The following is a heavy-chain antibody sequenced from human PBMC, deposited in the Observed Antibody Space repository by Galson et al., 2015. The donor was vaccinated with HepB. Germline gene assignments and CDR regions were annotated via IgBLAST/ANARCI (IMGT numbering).Heavy chain of an antibody. CDR2: INAGNGNT. V-gene: IGHV1-3*01. CDR1: GYTFTSYA. CDR3: ARGRIVVVPAAIRGTYYYYMDV. Sequence: SVKVSCKASGYTFTSYAMHWVRQAPGQRLEWMGWINAGNGNTKYSQKFQGRVTITRDTSASTAYMELSSLRSEDTAVYYCARGRIVVVPAAIRGTYYYYMDVWGKGTTVTVSS. J-gene: IGHJ6*03. D-gene: IGHD2-2*02.